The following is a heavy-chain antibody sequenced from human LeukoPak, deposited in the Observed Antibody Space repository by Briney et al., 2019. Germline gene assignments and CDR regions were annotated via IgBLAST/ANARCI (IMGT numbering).Heavy chain of an antibody. V-gene: IGHV3-23*01. CDR1: GFTVSSNY. Sequence: GGSLRLSCAASGFTVSSNYMNWVRQAPGKGLEWVAAISGSGGSTYYADSVKGRFTISRDNSKNTLFLQMNSLRAEDTAVYYCAKDQWHGGYDNVHWGQGTLVTVSS. J-gene: IGHJ4*02. D-gene: IGHD5-12*01. CDR2: ISGSGGST. CDR3: AKDQWHGGYDNVH.